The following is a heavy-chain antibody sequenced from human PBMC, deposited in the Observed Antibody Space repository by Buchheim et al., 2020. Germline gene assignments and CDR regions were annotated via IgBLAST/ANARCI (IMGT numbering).Heavy chain of an antibody. CDR1: GFTFSSYA. CDR3: AKALSGWHIFDY. Sequence: EVQLLESGGGLVQPGGSLRLSCAASGFTFSSYAMSWVRQAPGKGLEWVSEISGSGGSTYYADSVKGRFSISKDNSKKMLYLQMNSLRAEDTAVYYCAKALSGWHIFDYWGQGTL. CDR2: ISGSGGST. J-gene: IGHJ4*02. D-gene: IGHD6-19*01. V-gene: IGHV3-23*01.